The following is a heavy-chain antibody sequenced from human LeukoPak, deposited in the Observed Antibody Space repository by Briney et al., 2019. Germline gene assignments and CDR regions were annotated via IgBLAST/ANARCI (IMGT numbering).Heavy chain of an antibody. CDR2: ITSSSSTI. CDR3: ARSRQQLVNYYYYYYMDV. J-gene: IGHJ6*03. V-gene: IGHV3-48*01. CDR1: GFTLSSYT. D-gene: IGHD6-13*01. Sequence: GGSLRLSCAASGFTLSSYTMNWVRQAPGKGLEWVSSITSSSSTIYYAGSVKGRFTISRDNAKNSLYLQMNSLRAEDTAVYYCARSRQQLVNYYYYYYMDVWGKGTTVTVSS.